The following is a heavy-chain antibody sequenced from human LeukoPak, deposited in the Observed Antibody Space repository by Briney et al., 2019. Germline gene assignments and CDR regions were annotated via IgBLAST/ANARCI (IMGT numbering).Heavy chain of an antibody. CDR3: ARAAHYSYYYGMDV. V-gene: IGHV1-8*01. Sequence: GASVKVSCKASGYTLTSYDINWVRQATGQGLEWVGWMNADSGSTAFAQKFQGRVTMTRNTTTSTAYMELSSVRPDDTAVYYCARAAHYSYYYGMDVWGQGTTVTVSS. J-gene: IGHJ6*02. CDR1: GYTLTSYD. CDR2: MNADSGST.